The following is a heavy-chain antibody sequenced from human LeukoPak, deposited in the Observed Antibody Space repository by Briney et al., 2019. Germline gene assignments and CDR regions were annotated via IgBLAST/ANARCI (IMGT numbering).Heavy chain of an antibody. V-gene: IGHV3-23*01. D-gene: IGHD2-21*02. CDR1: GFTFSTYA. CDR2: ISANGGNT. CDR3: AKTASNYFDY. Sequence: PGGSLRLSCAASGFTFSTYAMTWVRQAPGKGLEWVSAISANGGNTYYAASVKGRFTISRDNSKNTVFLQMNSLRPEDTAVYYCAKTASNYFDYWGQGTLVTVSS. J-gene: IGHJ4*02.